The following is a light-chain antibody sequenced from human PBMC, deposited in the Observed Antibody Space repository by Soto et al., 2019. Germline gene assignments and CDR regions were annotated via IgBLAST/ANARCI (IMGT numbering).Light chain of an antibody. CDR3: QQYLNSPRT. V-gene: IGKV3-20*01. CDR1: QRVASD. Sequence: VLTQSPGTLSLSPGEGATLSCRASQRVASDLAWYLQKPGQPPRLLIYDASIRATDIPDRISGSGSERDFTLTISRLEPEDAAVYYCQQYLNSPRTFGQGTKLEIK. CDR2: DAS. J-gene: IGKJ1*01.